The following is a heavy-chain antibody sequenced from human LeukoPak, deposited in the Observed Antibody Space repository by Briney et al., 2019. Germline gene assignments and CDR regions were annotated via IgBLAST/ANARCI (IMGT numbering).Heavy chain of an antibody. CDR1: GFIFSNYA. Sequence: GGSLRLSCAASGFIFSNYAITWIRQAPGKGLEWVSEISGSGESTYYGDSVKGRFTISRDNSKNTLYLQMNSLRAADTAIYYCAREDWDFDYWGQGTLVTVSS. J-gene: IGHJ4*02. D-gene: IGHD3-9*01. CDR3: AREDWDFDY. CDR2: ISGSGEST. V-gene: IGHV3-23*01.